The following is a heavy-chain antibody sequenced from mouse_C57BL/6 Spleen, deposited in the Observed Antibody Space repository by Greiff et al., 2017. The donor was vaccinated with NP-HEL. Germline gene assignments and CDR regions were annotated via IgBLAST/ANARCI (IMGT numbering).Heavy chain of an antibody. J-gene: IGHJ2*01. Sequence: QVQLQQPGAELVKPGASVKVSCKASGYTFTSYWMHWVKQRPGQGLEWIGRIHPSDSDTNYNQKFKGKATLTVDQSSSTAYMQLSSLTSEDSAVYYCANEIYYDYYFDYWGQGTTLTVSS. CDR2: IHPSDSDT. CDR1: GYTFTSYW. D-gene: IGHD2-4*01. V-gene: IGHV1-74*01. CDR3: ANEIYYDYYFDY.